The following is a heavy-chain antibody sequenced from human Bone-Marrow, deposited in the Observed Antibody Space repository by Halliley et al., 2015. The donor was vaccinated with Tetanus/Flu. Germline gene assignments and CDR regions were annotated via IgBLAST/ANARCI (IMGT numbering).Heavy chain of an antibody. V-gene: IGHV3-48*03. Sequence: LEWVSYVSPDGRNIYYAESVKGRFTISRDNAKNSLFLNMNSLRAEDTAIYYCAREKMGAASLDYWGQGTLVTVSS. CDR3: AREKMGAASLDY. CDR2: VSPDGRNI. D-gene: IGHD3-16*01. J-gene: IGHJ4*02.